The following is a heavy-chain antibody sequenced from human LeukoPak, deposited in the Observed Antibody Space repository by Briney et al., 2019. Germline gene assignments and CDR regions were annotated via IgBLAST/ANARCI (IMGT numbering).Heavy chain of an antibody. J-gene: IGHJ4*02. Sequence: INSNSCGTEYTQKFQGSVTMTRDTSITTVYMELSSLTSDDTAVYYCARDLSSTSNWELDYWGQGTLVTVSS. D-gene: IGHD7-27*01. CDR2: INSNSCGT. V-gene: IGHV1-2*02. CDR3: ARDLSSTSNWELDY.